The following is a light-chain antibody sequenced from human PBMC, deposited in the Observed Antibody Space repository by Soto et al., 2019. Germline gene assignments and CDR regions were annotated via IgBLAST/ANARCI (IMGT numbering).Light chain of an antibody. CDR2: RNN. CDR1: GSNIGNNF. V-gene: IGLV1-47*01. Sequence: QAVVTQPPSASGTPGQRVTISCSGSGSNIGNNFVDWYQQLPGAAPKPLIYRNNQRPAGVPDRVSGSKSGTSASLAISGLRSEDEADYYCATWDDSVRGLIFGGGTQLTVL. J-gene: IGLJ7*01. CDR3: ATWDDSVRGLI.